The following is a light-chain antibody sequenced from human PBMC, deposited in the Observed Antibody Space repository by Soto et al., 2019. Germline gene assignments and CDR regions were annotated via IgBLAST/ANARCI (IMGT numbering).Light chain of an antibody. CDR1: QSVSSN. CDR2: GAS. V-gene: IGKV3-15*01. CDR3: QQYNSWPLT. J-gene: IGKJ4*01. Sequence: EIVMTQSPATLSVSPGERATLSCRASQSVSSNLAWYQQKPGQAPRLLIYGASTRATGIPARFSGSGSGTDLTLTISSLQSEDFAVYYCQQYNSWPLTFGGGTKVEIK.